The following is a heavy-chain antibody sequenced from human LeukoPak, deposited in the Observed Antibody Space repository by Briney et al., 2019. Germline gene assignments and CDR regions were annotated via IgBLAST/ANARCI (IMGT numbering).Heavy chain of an antibody. CDR2: IYYSGST. Sequence: SETLSLTCTVSGGSISSSSYYWGCIRQPPGKGLEWIGSIYYSGSTYYNPSLKSRVTISVDTSKNQFSLKLSSVTAADTAVYYCAREGRWFGIDYWGQGTLVTVSS. CDR3: AREGRWFGIDY. V-gene: IGHV4-39*02. D-gene: IGHD3-10*01. CDR1: GGSISSSSYY. J-gene: IGHJ4*02.